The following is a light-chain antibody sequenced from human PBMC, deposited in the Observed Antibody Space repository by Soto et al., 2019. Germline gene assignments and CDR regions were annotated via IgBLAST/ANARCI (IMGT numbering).Light chain of an antibody. CDR3: SPYTRTNTLV. J-gene: IGLJ3*02. V-gene: IGLV2-14*01. Sequence: QSALIQPVSVSGSPGQSITISCTGSSSDVGGYNFVSWYQQHPGKAPKLMIYDVTNRPSGVSNRFSASKSGDTASLTISGLQAEDEADYYCSPYTRTNTLVFGGGTKLTVL. CDR2: DVT. CDR1: SSDVGGYNF.